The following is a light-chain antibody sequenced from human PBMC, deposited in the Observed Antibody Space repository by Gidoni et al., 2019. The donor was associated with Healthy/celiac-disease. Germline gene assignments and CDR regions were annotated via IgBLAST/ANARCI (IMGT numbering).Light chain of an antibody. CDR3: QQYNSYLST. J-gene: IGKJ2*01. CDR2: KAS. V-gene: IGKV1-5*03. Sequence: DIQMTQSPSTLSASVGDRVTITCRASQSISSWLAWYQQKPGKAPKLLIYKASSLESGVPSRFSGSGSGTEFTLTISSLQPDDFATYYCQQYNSYLSTFXQXTKLEIK. CDR1: QSISSW.